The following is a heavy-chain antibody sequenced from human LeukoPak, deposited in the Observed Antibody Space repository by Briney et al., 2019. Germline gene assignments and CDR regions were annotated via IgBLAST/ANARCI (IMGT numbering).Heavy chain of an antibody. V-gene: IGHV3-7*01. CDR3: ARDFRFHDDY. CDR1: GFTVSSNY. Sequence: GGSLRLSCAASGFTVSSNYMTWVRQAPGKGLEWVGNIKQDGSEKYYMDSVKGRFTISRDNAKNSVYLQMNSLRVEDTAVYCCARDFRFHDDYWGQGTLVTVSS. CDR2: IKQDGSEK. J-gene: IGHJ4*02.